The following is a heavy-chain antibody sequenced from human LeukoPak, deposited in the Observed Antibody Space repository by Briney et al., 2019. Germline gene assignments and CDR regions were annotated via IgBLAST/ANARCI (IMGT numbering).Heavy chain of an antibody. V-gene: IGHV4-39*01. CDR3: ARLCQVTTCAKFEY. Sequence: SETQSLTCTLSVDSLSSGLYYWGWIRQPPGRGLTWYGSVYYSGSTLFSASFENRVAMPVDRSKNQFSLKLNSVTAADPATYYCARLCQVTTCAKFEYWGQGILVTVAS. CDR1: VDSLSSGLYY. CDR2: VYYSGST. J-gene: IGHJ4*02. D-gene: IGHD2-21*02.